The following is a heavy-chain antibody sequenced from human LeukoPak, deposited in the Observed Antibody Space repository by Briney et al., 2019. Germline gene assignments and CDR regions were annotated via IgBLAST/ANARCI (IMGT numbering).Heavy chain of an antibody. Sequence: GGSLRLSCTASGFKFNNYVMHWVRQAPGKGLEWVTFIRYDGSTKYYADSVKGRFTISRDNSKNTLYLQMNSLRAEDTAVYYCAKDLAPGTTGYFDYWGQGTPVTVSS. J-gene: IGHJ4*02. CDR3: AKDLAPGTTGYFDY. V-gene: IGHV3-30*02. CDR2: IRYDGSTK. D-gene: IGHD1-14*01. CDR1: GFKFNNYV.